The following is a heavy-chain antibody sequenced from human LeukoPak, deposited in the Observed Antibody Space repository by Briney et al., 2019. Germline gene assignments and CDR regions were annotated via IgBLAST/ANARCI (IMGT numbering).Heavy chain of an antibody. Sequence: PSETLSLTCTVSGGSISSYYWSWIRQPPGKGLEWIGSIYYSGSTYYNPSLKSRVTISVDTSKNQFSPKLSSVTAADTAVYYCASSIGSSLANINLGFDYWGQGTLVTVSS. V-gene: IGHV4-59*12. J-gene: IGHJ4*02. CDR2: IYYSGST. D-gene: IGHD1-14*01. CDR1: GGSISSYY. CDR3: ASSIGSSLANINLGFDY.